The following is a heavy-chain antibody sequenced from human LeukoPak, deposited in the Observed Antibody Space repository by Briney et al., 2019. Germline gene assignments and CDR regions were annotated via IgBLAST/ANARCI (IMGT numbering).Heavy chain of an antibody. J-gene: IGHJ3*02. Sequence: HPGGSLRLSCAASGFSVNTNYMTWVRQAPGKGLEWVSVLYSGGGAYYADSVKDRFTISRDYSQNTLLLQMNSLRAEDTALYYCARGRTSDDIVEDAFDIWGQGTMVAVSS. V-gene: IGHV3-66*01. CDR1: GFSVNTNY. CDR2: LYSGGGA. D-gene: IGHD2-15*01. CDR3: ARGRTSDDIVEDAFDI.